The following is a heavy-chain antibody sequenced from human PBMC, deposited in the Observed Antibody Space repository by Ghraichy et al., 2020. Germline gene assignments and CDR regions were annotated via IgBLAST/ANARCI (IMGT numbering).Heavy chain of an antibody. J-gene: IGHJ3*02. CDR3: ARGVWGGYGAFDI. CDR2: INHSGST. CDR1: GGSFSAYY. D-gene: IGHD3-16*01. V-gene: IGHV4-34*01. Sequence: SETLSLTCAVYGGSFSAYYWSWIRQPPGKGLEWIGEINHSGSTNYNPSLKSRVTISVDTSKNQFSLKLNSVTAADTAVYYCARGVWGGYGAFDIWGPGTMVTVSS.